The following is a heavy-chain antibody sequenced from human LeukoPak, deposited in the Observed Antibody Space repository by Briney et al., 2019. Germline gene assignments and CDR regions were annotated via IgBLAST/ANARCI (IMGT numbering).Heavy chain of an antibody. CDR2: IYYSGST. CDR1: GGSIISYY. D-gene: IGHD6-19*01. V-gene: IGHV4-59*08. Sequence: SETLSHTCTVSGGSIISYYWSWIRQPPGKGLEWIGYIYYSGSTNYNPSLKSRVTTSIDTSKNQFSLKLSSVTAADTAVYYCARHVTGGAVAAKGDRYWGQKTVVTVSS. J-gene: IGHJ4*02. CDR3: ARHVTGGAVAAKGDRY.